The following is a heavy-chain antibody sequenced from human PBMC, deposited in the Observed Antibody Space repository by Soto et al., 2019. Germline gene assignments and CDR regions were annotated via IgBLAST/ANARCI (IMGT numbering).Heavy chain of an antibody. CDR3: ASYSSSWPAKTRHFDY. V-gene: IGHV1-18*01. CDR1: GYTITSYA. J-gene: IGHJ4*02. D-gene: IGHD6-13*01. Sequence: GASVKVSSEASGYTITSYAISWVRQSTGQGLEWMGWISAYNGNTNYAQKLQGRVTMTTDTSTSTAYMELRSLRSDDTAVYYCASYSSSWPAKTRHFDYWGQGTLVTVSS. CDR2: ISAYNGNT.